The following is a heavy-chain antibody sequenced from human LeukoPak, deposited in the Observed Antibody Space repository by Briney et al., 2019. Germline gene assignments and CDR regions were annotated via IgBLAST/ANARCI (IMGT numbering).Heavy chain of an antibody. CDR3: ASSDYYDSSGYYS. V-gene: IGHV4-30-2*01. J-gene: IGHJ4*02. Sequence: SETLSLTCTVSGGSISSGGYYWSWIRQHPGKGLEWIGYIYHSGSTYYNPSLKSRVTISVDRSKNQFSLKLSSVTAADTAVYYCASSDYYDSSGYYSWGQGTLVTVSS. CDR1: GGSISSGGYY. D-gene: IGHD3-22*01. CDR2: IYHSGST.